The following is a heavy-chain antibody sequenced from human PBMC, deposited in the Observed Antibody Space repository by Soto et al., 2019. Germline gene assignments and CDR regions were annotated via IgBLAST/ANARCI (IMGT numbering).Heavy chain of an antibody. J-gene: IGHJ4*02. CDR2: IYHSGST. V-gene: IGHV4-34*01. CDR1: GGSFSGYY. Sequence: SETLSLTCAVYGGSFSGYYWSWIRQPPGKGLEWIGEIYHSGSTNYNSSLKSRVTISLDTSKNQFSLKLSSVTAADTAVYYCARGLASRVSEYDYVWGSYSTKRGKTHFDNWGQGTLVTVSS. CDR3: ARGLASRVSEYDYVWGSYSTKRGKTHFDN. D-gene: IGHD3-16*01.